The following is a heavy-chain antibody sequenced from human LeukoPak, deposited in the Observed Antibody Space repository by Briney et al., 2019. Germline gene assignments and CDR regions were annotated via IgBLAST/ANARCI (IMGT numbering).Heavy chain of an antibody. J-gene: IGHJ4*02. CDR3: ARAGPHGYSSGWYPY. CDR2: INPNSGGT. CDR1: GYTFTGYY. Sequence: ASMKVSCKASGYTFTGYYMHWVRQAPGQGLEWMGWINPNSGGTNYAQKFQGWVTITRDTSISTAYMELSRLRSDDTAVYYCARAGPHGYSSGWYPYWGQGTLVTVSS. D-gene: IGHD6-19*01. V-gene: IGHV1-2*04.